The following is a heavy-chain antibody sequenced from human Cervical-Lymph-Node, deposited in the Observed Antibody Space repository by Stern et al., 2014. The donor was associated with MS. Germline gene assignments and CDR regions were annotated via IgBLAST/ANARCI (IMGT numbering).Heavy chain of an antibody. CDR3: ARRPDFWSGYYFDY. Sequence: QVTLRESGPTPVKPTQPLTLTCTFSGFSLSTSGVGVAWIRQPPGKALELLALIYWDGDKRYSPSLERRLTITKDSSKNQVVLTMTNMDPVDTGAYYCARRPDFWSGYYFDYWGQGALVTVSS. CDR2: IYWDGDK. CDR1: GFSLSTSGVG. V-gene: IGHV2-5*02. J-gene: IGHJ4*01. D-gene: IGHD3-3*01.